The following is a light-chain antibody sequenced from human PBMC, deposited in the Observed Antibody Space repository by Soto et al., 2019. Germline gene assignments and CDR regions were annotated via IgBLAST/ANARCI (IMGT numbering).Light chain of an antibody. V-gene: IGLV1-51*01. CDR1: SYNIGNNY. CDR2: DDD. CDR3: ATWDNSLSVWV. J-gene: IGLJ3*02. Sequence: QSVLTQPPSVSAAPGQKVTISCSGSSYNIGNNYVSWYQQLPGAAPKLLIFDDDRRPPGIPGRFSGSKSGTSATLGITGLQTGDEADYYCATWDNSLSVWVFGGGTKLTVL.